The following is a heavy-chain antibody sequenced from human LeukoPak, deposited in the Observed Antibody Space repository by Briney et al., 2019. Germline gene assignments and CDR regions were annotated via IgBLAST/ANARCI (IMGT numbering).Heavy chain of an antibody. CDR3: VKDTSGASQYFQY. CDR2: ISWNSANI. D-gene: IGHD2-15*01. Sequence: KAGKSLRLSCAAFGFTFDNYAMHWVRQAPGKGLEWVSSISWNSANIAYADSVKGRFTISRDNAKNSLYLQVNSSRPEDMALYYCVKDTSGASQYFQYWGHGTVVTVSS. V-gene: IGHV3-9*03. J-gene: IGHJ1*01. CDR1: GFTFDNYA.